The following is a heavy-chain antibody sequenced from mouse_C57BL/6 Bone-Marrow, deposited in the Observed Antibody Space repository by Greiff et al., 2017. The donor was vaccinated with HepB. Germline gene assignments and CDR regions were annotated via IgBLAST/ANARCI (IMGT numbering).Heavy chain of an antibody. V-gene: IGHV1-50*01. CDR1: GYTFTSYW. CDR2: IDPSDSYT. Sequence: VQLQQPGAELVKPGASVKLSCKASGYTFTSYWMQWVKQRPGQGLEWIGEIDPSDSYTNYNQKFKGKATLTVDTSSSTAYMQLSSLTSEDSAVYYCARSNWEETYWGQGTLVTVSA. CDR3: ARSNWEETY. D-gene: IGHD4-1*01. J-gene: IGHJ3*01.